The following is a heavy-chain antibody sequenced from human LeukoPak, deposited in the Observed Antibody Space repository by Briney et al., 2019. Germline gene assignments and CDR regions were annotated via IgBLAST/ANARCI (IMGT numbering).Heavy chain of an antibody. CDR3: AKDLFLDDSKGGDAFDY. J-gene: IGHJ4*02. Sequence: ASVKVSCKASGYTFTSYYMHWVRQAPGQGLEWMGIINPSGGSTSYAQKFQGRVTMTRDTSTSTVYMELSSLRSEDTAVYYCAKDLFLDDSKGGDAFDYWGQGTLVTVSS. V-gene: IGHV1-46*01. CDR2: INPSGGST. D-gene: IGHD3-16*01. CDR1: GYTFTSYY.